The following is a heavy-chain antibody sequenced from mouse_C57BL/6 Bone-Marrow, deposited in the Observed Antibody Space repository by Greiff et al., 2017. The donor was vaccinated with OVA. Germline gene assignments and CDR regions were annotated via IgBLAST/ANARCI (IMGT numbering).Heavy chain of an antibody. D-gene: IGHD1-2*01. Sequence: VQLQQPGAELVMPGASVKLSCKASGYTFTSYWMHWVKQRPGQGLEWIGEIDPSDSYTNYNQKFKVKSTLTVDKSSSTAYMQLSSLTSEDSAVYYCARHYYWYFDVWGTGTTVTVSS. CDR2: IDPSDSYT. CDR3: ARHYYWYFDV. CDR1: GYTFTSYW. J-gene: IGHJ1*03. V-gene: IGHV1-69*01.